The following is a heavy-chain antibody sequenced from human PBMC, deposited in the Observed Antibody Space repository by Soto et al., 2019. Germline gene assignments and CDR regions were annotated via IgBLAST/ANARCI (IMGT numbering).Heavy chain of an antibody. Sequence: WGSLRLSCAASGLTFSSYSMNWVRQAPGKGMEWVSYISSSSSTIYYADSVKGRFTISRDNAKNSLYLQMISLRDEDTAVYYCARVIMDVWGRGTTVTVSS. CDR2: ISSSSSTI. CDR1: GLTFSSYS. CDR3: ARVIMDV. J-gene: IGHJ6*02. V-gene: IGHV3-48*02.